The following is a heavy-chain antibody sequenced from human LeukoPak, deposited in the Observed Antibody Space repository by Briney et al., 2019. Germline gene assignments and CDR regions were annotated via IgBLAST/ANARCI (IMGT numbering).Heavy chain of an antibody. V-gene: IGHV3-23*01. J-gene: IGHJ4*02. CDR1: GFSVSHNY. CDR3: AKEDHHDYVWGSYYDY. Sequence: GGSLRLSCLVSGFSVSHNYVSWVRQAPGKGLEWVSAISGSGGSTYYADSVKGRFTISRDNSKNTLYLQMNSLRAEDTAVYYCAKEDHHDYVWGSYYDYWGQGTLVTVSS. D-gene: IGHD3-16*01. CDR2: ISGSGGST.